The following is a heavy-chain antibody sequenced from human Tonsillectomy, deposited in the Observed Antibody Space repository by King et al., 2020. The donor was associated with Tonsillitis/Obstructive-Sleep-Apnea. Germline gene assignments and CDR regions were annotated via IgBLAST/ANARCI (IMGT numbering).Heavy chain of an antibody. CDR3: AKDLIIAESGTPGDAFDI. CDR2: ISWNSGSI. J-gene: IGHJ3*02. D-gene: IGHD6-13*01. Sequence: VQLVESGGGLVQPGRSLRLSCAASGFTFDDYAMYWVRQAPGKGLEWVSGISWNSGSIFYADSVKGRFTISRDNAKNSLYLQMNSLRAEDTALYYCAKDLIIAESGTPGDAFDIWGQGTMVTVSS. CDR1: GFTFDDYA. V-gene: IGHV3-9*01.